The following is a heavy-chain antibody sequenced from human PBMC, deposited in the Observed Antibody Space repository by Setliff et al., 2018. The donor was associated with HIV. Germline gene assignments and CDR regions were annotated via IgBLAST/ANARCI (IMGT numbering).Heavy chain of an antibody. CDR2: INSGKGNT. D-gene: IGHD5-12*01. Sequence: ASVKVSCKASGYTFTGYYMHWVRQAPGQGLEWMGWINSGKGNTEYSQKFQGRVTITRDTLASTAYMELSSLRSDDTAVYYCARERGSLATTTGGWFDPWGQGTLVTVSS. V-gene: IGHV1-3*01. J-gene: IGHJ5*02. CDR1: GYTFTGYY. CDR3: ARERGSLATTTGGWFDP.